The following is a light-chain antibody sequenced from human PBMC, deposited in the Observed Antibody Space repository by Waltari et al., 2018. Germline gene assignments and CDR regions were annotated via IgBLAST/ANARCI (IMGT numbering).Light chain of an antibody. CDR1: NGDVGHYNL. Sequence: QSALTQPASVSGSPGQSITITCTGSNGDVGHYNLYSWYQQHPGKAPKLLLYEVNQRPSGVSSRFSGSKSGITASLTISGLQAEDEADFYCCSYAGSTTWLFGGGTRLTVL. CDR3: CSYAGSTTWL. V-gene: IGLV2-23*02. J-gene: IGLJ2*01. CDR2: EVN.